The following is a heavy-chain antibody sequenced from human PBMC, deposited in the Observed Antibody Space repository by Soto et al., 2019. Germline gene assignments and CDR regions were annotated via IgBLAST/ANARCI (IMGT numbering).Heavy chain of an antibody. CDR1: GASISGFY. CDR3: VRDGTKTLRDWFDP. Sequence: KASETLSLTCTVSGASISGFYWSWIRKSAGKGLEWIGRIYATGTTDYNPSLKSRVMMSVDTSKKQFSLKLRSVTAADTAVYYCVRDGTKTLRDWFDPWGLGISVTVSS. D-gene: IGHD1-1*01. CDR2: IYATGTT. J-gene: IGHJ5*02. V-gene: IGHV4-4*07.